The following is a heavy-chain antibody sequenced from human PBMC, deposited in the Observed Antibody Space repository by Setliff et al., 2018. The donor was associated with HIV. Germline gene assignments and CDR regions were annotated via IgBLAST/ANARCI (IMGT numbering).Heavy chain of an antibody. V-gene: IGHV3-7*03. Sequence: LRLSCVASGFTFSNSWMNWVRQAPGKGLEWVANIKPDGSDQYYADSVKGRFTISRDNAKNSLYLQMNSLRAEDTALYYCARDQDTADDAFDIWGQGTMVTVSS. CDR3: ARDQDTADDAFDI. CDR1: GFTFSNSW. CDR2: IKPDGSDQ. J-gene: IGHJ3*02. D-gene: IGHD5-18*01.